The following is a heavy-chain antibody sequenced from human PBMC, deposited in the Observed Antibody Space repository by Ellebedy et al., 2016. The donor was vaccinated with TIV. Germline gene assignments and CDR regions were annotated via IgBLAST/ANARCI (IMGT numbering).Heavy chain of an antibody. CDR3: ARDARFIDHQHNWFDP. Sequence: GGSLRLSCAASGFTFSDYCMTWIRQAPGKGLEWVSYISKSDSSIFYADSVRGRFTISRDNAKNLLYLQMKSLRAEDTAVYYCARDARFIDHQHNWFDPWGQGTLVTVSS. D-gene: IGHD2-2*01. V-gene: IGHV3-11*01. CDR1: GFTFSDYC. CDR2: ISKSDSSI. J-gene: IGHJ5*02.